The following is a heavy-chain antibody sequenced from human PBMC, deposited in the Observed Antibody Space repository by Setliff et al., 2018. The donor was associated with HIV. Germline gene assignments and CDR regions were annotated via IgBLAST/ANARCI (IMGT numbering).Heavy chain of an antibody. V-gene: IGHV1-2*02. Sequence: GASVKVSCKSSGYTFTAYYLHWVRQAPGQGLEWMGWINPNSGDTAYAQKFQGRVTMTRVTSINTAYMEVTKLTYDDVAVYYCAREGSAWSDLPNCWTQGLNWFDPWGQGTLFTVSS. D-gene: IGHD6-19*01. CDR2: INPNSGDT. CDR3: AREGSAWSDLPNCWTQGLNWFDP. J-gene: IGHJ5*02. CDR1: GYTFTAYY.